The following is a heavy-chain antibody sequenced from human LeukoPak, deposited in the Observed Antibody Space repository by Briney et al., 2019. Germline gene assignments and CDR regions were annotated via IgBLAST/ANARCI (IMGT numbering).Heavy chain of an antibody. CDR2: ISYDGSNK. CDR1: GFTFSSYG. V-gene: IGHV3-30*03. D-gene: IGHD4-17*01. Sequence: PGGSLRLSCAASGFTFSSYGMHWVRQAPGKGLEWVAVISYDGSNKYYADSVKGRFTISRDNSKNTLYLQMNSLRAEDTAVYYCAIHDYGDYENFDYWGQGTLVTVSS. CDR3: AIHDYGDYENFDY. J-gene: IGHJ4*02.